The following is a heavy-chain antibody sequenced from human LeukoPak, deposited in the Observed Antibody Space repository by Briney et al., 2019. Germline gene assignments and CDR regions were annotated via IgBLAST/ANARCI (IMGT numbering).Heavy chain of an antibody. CDR1: GGSIRSYY. CDR3: ARGWDSSGLYYFDY. V-gene: IGHV4-4*07. CDR2: IYTSGST. Sequence: SETLSLTCTVSGGSIRSYYWNWIRQPAGKGLEWVGRIYTSGSTTYNPSLKSRVTMSVDTSKNQFSLKLSSVTAADTAVYYCARGWDSSGLYYFDYWGQGTLVTVSS. J-gene: IGHJ4*02. D-gene: IGHD3-22*01.